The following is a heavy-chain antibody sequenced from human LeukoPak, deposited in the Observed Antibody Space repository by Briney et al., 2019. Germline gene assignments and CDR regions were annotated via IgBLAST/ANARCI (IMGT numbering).Heavy chain of an antibody. CDR2: IKQDGSEE. D-gene: IGHD6-6*01. CDR1: GFTFSNYW. CDR3: ARDPYSSTWSFVMDV. Sequence: GGSLRLSCAASGFTFSNYWMSWVRQAPGKGLEWVANIKQDGSEEVYVDSVKGRFTISRDNAKNSLFLQMNTLRAEDTAVYYCARDPYSSTWSFVMDVWGQGTTVTVSS. J-gene: IGHJ6*02. V-gene: IGHV3-7*05.